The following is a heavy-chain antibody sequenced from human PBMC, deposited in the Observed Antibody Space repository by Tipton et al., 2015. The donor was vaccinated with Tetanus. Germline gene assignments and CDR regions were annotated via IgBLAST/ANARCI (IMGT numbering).Heavy chain of an antibody. Sequence: GSLRLSCAASGFTFSSYWMHWVRQAPGKGLVWVSRINSDGSSTSYADSVKGRFTISRDNAKNTLYLQMNSLRAEDTAVYYCAPGFGVARRLNWFDPWGQGTLVTVSS. D-gene: IGHD3-3*01. V-gene: IGHV3-74*01. CDR1: GFTFSSYW. J-gene: IGHJ5*02. CDR3: APGFGVARRLNWFDP. CDR2: INSDGSST.